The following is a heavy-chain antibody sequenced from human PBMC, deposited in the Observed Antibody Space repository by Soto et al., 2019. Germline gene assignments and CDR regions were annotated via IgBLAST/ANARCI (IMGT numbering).Heavy chain of an antibody. CDR3: AADPYNWNSDAFDI. J-gene: IGHJ3*02. D-gene: IGHD1-7*01. CDR1: GFTFTSSA. V-gene: IGHV1-58*02. Sequence: SVKVSCKASGFTFTSSAMQWVRQARGQRLEWIGWIVVGSGNTNYAQKFQERVTITRDMSTSTAYMELSSLRSEDTAVYYCAADPYNWNSDAFDIWGQGTMVTVSS. CDR2: IVVGSGNT.